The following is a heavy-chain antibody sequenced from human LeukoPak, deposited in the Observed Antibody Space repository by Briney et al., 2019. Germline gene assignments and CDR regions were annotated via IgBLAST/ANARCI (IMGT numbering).Heavy chain of an antibody. V-gene: IGHV3-48*03. CDR2: ISSSGSTI. D-gene: IGHD3-10*01. Sequence: GGSLRLSCAVSGFTFSSYEMNWVRQAPGKGLEWVSYISSSGSTIYYTDSVKGRFTISRDNARNSLDLQMNSLGAEDTAVYYCARGPMLRGVIIRRSKSGYFDYWGQGTLVTVSS. J-gene: IGHJ4*02. CDR3: ARGPMLRGVIIRRSKSGYFDY. CDR1: GFTFSSYE.